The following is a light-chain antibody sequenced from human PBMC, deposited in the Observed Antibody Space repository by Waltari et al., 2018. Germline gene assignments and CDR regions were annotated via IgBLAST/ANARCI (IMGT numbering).Light chain of an antibody. CDR3: AAWDDSLNGRV. J-gene: IGLJ3*02. CDR2: TND. CDR1: SSHIGRNG. V-gene: IGLV1-44*01. Sequence: QSVLTQPPSASGTPGQGVTISCSGSSSHIGRNGLTWYQQPPGTAPKLLIHTNDQRPSGVPDRFSGSKSGTSASLAISGLHSEDEAHYYCAAWDDSLNGRVFGGGTKVTVL.